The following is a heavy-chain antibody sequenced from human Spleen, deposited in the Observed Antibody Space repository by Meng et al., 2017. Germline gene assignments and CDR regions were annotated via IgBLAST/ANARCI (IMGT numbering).Heavy chain of an antibody. J-gene: IGHJ4*02. V-gene: IGHV3-74*01. CDR3: ARDLGGIFAY. Sequence: GESLKISCAASGFTFSNAWMHWVRQDPGKGLVWVSRINTDGSTTSYADSVKGRFTISRDNAKNTLYLQMNSLRAEDTAVYYCARDLGGIFAYWGQGALVTVSS. D-gene: IGHD6-13*01. CDR1: GFTFSNAW. CDR2: INTDGSTT.